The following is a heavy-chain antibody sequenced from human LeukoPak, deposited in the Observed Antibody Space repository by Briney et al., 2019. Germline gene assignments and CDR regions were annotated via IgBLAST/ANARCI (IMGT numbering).Heavy chain of an antibody. CDR3: ARDYTYYDSSGYSTYGMDV. J-gene: IGHJ6*02. CDR1: GYTFTSYY. Sequence: ASVKVSCKASGYTFTSYYMHWVRQAPGQGLEWMGIINPSGGSTSYAQKFQGRVTMTRDTSTSTVYMELSSLRSEDTAVYYCARDYTYYDSSGYSTYGMDVWGQGTTVTVSS. V-gene: IGHV1-46*01. CDR2: INPSGGST. D-gene: IGHD3-22*01.